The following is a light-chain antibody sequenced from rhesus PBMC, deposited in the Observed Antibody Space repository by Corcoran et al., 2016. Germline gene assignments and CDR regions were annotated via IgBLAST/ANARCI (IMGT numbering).Light chain of an antibody. CDR1: SSEVGGHNS. Sequence: AAPTQPPSVSGSPGQSVTISCFGTSSEVGGHNSVSWYQQHPGKVPRLVMYGVSQRPSGVSDRFSGYKTGNTASLTISGLLAEDEADYHCCSYTTSSTFIFGGGTRLTVL. CDR2: GVS. V-gene: IGLV2S7*01. CDR3: CSYTTSSTFI. J-gene: IGLJ1*01.